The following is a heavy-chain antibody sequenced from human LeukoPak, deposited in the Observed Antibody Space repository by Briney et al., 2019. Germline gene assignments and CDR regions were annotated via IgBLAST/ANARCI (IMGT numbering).Heavy chain of an antibody. CDR2: ISYDGSNK. D-gene: IGHD2-2*01. CDR3: ARRVVVPAAPYYFDY. J-gene: IGHJ4*02. CDR1: GFTFSSYG. V-gene: IGHV3-30*03. Sequence: GGSLRLSCAASGFTFSSYGMHWVRQAPGKGLEWVAVISYDGSNKYYADSVKGRFTISRDNAKNTLYLQMNSLRAEDTAVYYCARRVVVPAAPYYFDYWGQGTLVTVSS.